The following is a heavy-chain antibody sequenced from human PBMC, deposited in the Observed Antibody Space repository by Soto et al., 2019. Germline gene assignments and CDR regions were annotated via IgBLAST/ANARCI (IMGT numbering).Heavy chain of an antibody. Sequence: PSETLSLTCTVSGGSISSYYWSWIRQPPGKGLEWIGYIYYSGSTNYNPSLKSRVTISVDTSKNQFSLKLSSVTAADTAVYYCARRAGTTVFDYWGQGTLVTSPQ. CDR1: GGSISSYY. D-gene: IGHD1-1*01. J-gene: IGHJ4*02. V-gene: IGHV4-59*08. CDR3: ARRAGTTVFDY. CDR2: IYYSGST.